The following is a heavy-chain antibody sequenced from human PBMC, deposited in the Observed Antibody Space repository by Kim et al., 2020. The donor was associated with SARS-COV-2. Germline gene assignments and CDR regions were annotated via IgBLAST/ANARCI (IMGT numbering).Heavy chain of an antibody. CDR1: GYTFTSYD. J-gene: IGHJ6*03. Sequence: ASVKVSCKASGYTFTSYDINWVRQATGQGLEWMGWMNPNSGNTGYAQKFQGRVTMTRNTSISTAYMELSSLRSEDTAVYYCARLYRVVYAILDYYYYMDVWGKGTTVTVSS. CDR2: MNPNSGNT. V-gene: IGHV1-8*01. D-gene: IGHD2-8*02. CDR3: ARLYRVVYAILDYYYYMDV.